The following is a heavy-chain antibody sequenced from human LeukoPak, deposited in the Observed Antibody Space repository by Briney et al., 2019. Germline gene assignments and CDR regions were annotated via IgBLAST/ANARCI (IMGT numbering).Heavy chain of an antibody. V-gene: IGHV5-51*01. J-gene: IGHJ5*02. CDR2: IYPGDSDT. D-gene: IGHD3-10*01. Sequence: GESLEISWKGSGYSFTSYWIGWVRQMPGKGLEWMGIIYPGDSDTSYSPPFQGQVTISADKSISTAYLQWSSLKASDTAMYYCARHGPYGSGSYEGWFDPWGQGTLVTVSS. CDR1: GYSFTSYW. CDR3: ARHGPYGSGSYEGWFDP.